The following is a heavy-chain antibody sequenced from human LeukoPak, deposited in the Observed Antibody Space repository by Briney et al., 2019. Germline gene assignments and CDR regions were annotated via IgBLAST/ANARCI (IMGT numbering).Heavy chain of an antibody. Sequence: GGSLRLSCAGSGFPFSSDAMNWVRQAPGKGLEWVASISGSTGSTQYADSVKGRFTISRDNSKNTLYLQMNSLRAEDTAVYYCARARPSDWYYFDYWGQGTLVTVSS. J-gene: IGHJ4*02. CDR3: ARARPSDWYYFDY. CDR2: ISGSTGST. D-gene: IGHD6-19*01. V-gene: IGHV3-23*01. CDR1: GFPFSSDA.